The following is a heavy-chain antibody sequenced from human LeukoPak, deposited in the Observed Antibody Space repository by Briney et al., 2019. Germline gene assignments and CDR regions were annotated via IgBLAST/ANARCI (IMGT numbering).Heavy chain of an antibody. Sequence: SQTLSLTFAISGASVTSNNSARNWIRQSPSRGLEWLGRTYYRSKWYIVYAVSVKSRMTINSDTSKNQFSLQLNSVTPDDTAVYYCARSQGATIYGFDSWGQGAPVTVSS. CDR1: GASVTSNNSA. CDR2: TYYRSKWYI. J-gene: IGHJ4*02. CDR3: ARSQGATIYGFDS. V-gene: IGHV6-1*01. D-gene: IGHD5-12*01.